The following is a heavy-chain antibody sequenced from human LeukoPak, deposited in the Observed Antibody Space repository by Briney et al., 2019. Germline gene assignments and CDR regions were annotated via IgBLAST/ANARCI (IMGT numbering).Heavy chain of an antibody. Sequence: GGSLRLSCAASGFTVSSNYMSWVRQAPGKGLEWVASISDRGSYIYYTDSVKGRFTITRDNAKNSLYLQMNSLRADDTAVYYCARERLAAFDIWGQGTMVTVSS. V-gene: IGHV3-21*01. J-gene: IGHJ3*02. CDR1: GFTVSSNY. CDR2: ISDRGSYI. D-gene: IGHD4-17*01. CDR3: ARERLAAFDI.